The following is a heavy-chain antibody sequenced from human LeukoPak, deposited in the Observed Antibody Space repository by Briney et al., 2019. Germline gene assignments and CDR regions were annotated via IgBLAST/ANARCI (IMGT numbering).Heavy chain of an antibody. Sequence: GGSLRLSCAASGFTFSSYGMHWVRQAPGKGLEWVAGIWYDGSNKYYADSVKGRFTISRDNSKNTLYLQMNSLRAEDTAVYYCASFGEAANDAFDIWGQGTMVTVSS. D-gene: IGHD2-15*01. CDR1: GFTFSSYG. CDR2: IWYDGSNK. CDR3: ASFGEAANDAFDI. J-gene: IGHJ3*02. V-gene: IGHV3-33*01.